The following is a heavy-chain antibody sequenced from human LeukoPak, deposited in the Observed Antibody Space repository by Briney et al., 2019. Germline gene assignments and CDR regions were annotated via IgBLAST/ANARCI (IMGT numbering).Heavy chain of an antibody. CDR2: ISSSSSTI. CDR1: GFTFTIFG. V-gene: IGHV3-48*04. Sequence: GGSLRLSCAASGFTFTIFGLNWVRQAPGKGPEWVSYISSSSSTIYYADSVKGRFTISRDNAKNSLYLQMNSLRAEDTAVYYCARGVVGAPGIFDYWGQGTLVTVSS. J-gene: IGHJ4*02. CDR3: ARGVVGAPGIFDY. D-gene: IGHD1-26*01.